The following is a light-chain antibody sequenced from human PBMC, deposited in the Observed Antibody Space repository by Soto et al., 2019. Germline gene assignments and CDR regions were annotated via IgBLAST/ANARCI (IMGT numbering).Light chain of an antibody. V-gene: IGKV3-20*01. CDR3: QQYGSSMFT. Sequence: IVLTQSPGTLSLSPGERATLSCRASQSVSSSFLAWYQQKPGQAPRLLIYGASSRATGIPDRFSGSASGTDFPLTISRLEPEDFAMYYCQQYGSSMFTFGLGTKLEI. CDR1: QSVSSSF. CDR2: GAS. J-gene: IGKJ2*01.